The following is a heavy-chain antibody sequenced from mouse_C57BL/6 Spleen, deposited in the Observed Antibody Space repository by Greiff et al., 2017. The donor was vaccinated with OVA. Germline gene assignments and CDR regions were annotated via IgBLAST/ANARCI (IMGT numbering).Heavy chain of an antibody. V-gene: IGHV6-6*01. CDR3: TSITAVPDYAKDY. CDR1: GFTFSDAW. Sequence: EVQLQESGGGLVQPGGSMKLSCAASGFTFSDAWMDWVRQSPEKGLEWVAEIRNKANNHATYYAVSVQGRFTSSSADSKSSIYLQINSIRAEDTGIYYYTSITAVPDYAKDYWGKGTTVTVSS. J-gene: IGHJ4*01. D-gene: IGHD1-1*01. CDR2: IRNKANNHAT.